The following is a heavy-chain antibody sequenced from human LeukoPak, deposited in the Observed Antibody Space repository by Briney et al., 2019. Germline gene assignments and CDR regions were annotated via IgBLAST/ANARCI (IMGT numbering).Heavy chain of an antibody. J-gene: IGHJ4*02. D-gene: IGHD5-24*01. CDR1: GGSISSYY. Sequence: SETLSLTCTVSGGSISSYYWSWIRQPPGKGLEWIGYIYYSGSTNYNPSLKSRVTISVDTSKNQFSLKLSSVTAADTAVYYCAREADNLDYWGQGTLVTVSS. V-gene: IGHV4-59*12. CDR3: AREADNLDY. CDR2: IYYSGST.